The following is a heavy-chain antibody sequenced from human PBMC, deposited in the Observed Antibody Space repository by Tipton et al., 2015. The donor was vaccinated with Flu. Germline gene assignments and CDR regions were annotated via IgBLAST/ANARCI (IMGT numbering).Heavy chain of an antibody. CDR2: IYSSGST. Sequence: TLSLTCTVSGGSISSYYWSWIRQPPGKGLEWIGYIYSSGSTNYNPSLKSRVTISVDTSKNQFSLKLSAVTAADTAVYYCARGGVLWGWTHWGQGTTVIVSS. CDR3: ARGGVLWGWTH. CDR1: GGSISSYY. J-gene: IGHJ6*02. D-gene: IGHD2-21*01. V-gene: IGHV4-59*01.